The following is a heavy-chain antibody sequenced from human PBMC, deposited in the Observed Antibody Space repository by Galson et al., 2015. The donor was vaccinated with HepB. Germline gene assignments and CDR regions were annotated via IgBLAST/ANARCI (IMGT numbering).Heavy chain of an antibody. CDR3: ARHGIKGSEKAVAGTWVAQPAAYYYCYGMDV. V-gene: IGHV5-10-1*01. D-gene: IGHD6-19*01. J-gene: IGHJ6*02. CDR1: GYSFTSYW. CDR2: IDPSDSYT. Sequence: QSGAEVKKPGESLRISCKGSGYSFTSYWISWVRQMPGKGLEWMGRIDPSDSYTNYSPSFQGHVTISADKSISTAYLQWSSLKASDTAMYYCARHGIKGSEKAVAGTWVAQPAAYYYCYGMDVWGQGTTVTASS.